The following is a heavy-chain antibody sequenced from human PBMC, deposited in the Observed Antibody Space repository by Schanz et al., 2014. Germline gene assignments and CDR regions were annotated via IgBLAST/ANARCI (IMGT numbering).Heavy chain of an antibody. CDR2: IYYSGSS. CDR1: GGSIRSYF. Sequence: QVQLQESGPGLLKPSETLSLTCTVSGGSIRSYFWSWIRQPPGKGLEWIGYIYYSGSSDYNPSLKSRVTISVDTSKSQFSLKLSSVTAADTAVYYCARSAGRDFWSGYYTRFDYWGQGTLGTVSS. V-gene: IGHV4-59*01. CDR3: ARSAGRDFWSGYYTRFDY. D-gene: IGHD3-3*01. J-gene: IGHJ4*02.